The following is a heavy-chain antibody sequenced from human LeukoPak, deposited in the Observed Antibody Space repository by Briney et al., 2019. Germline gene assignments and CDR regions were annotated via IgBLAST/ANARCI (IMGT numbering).Heavy chain of an antibody. CDR2: IHYSGTT. J-gene: IGHJ4*02. CDR3: ARGWRWLQSDY. Sequence: PSETLSLTCTVSGASFRSYYWSWIRQPPGKGLQWIGYIHYSGTTNYNPSLKSRVTISVDTSNNQFSLNLSSVTAADTAVYSCARGWRWLQSDYWGQGTLVTVSS. CDR1: GASFRSYY. D-gene: IGHD5-24*01. V-gene: IGHV4-59*01.